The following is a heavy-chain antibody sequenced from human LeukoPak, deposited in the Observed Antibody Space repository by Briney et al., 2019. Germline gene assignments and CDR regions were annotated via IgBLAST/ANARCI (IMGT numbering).Heavy chain of an antibody. D-gene: IGHD6-19*01. J-gene: IGHJ6*02. V-gene: IGHV4-4*02. CDR3: ARVSPIAVAGSSYYYAMDV. CDR1: GGSISNTNW. Sequence: PSGTLSLTCGVSGGSISNTNWWTWVRQPPGKGLEWIGEVNLQGSTNYNPSLKSRVAMSVDTSRNQFSLKLSSVTAADTAVYYCARVSPIAVAGSSYYYAMDVWGQGTTVTVSS. CDR2: VNLQGST.